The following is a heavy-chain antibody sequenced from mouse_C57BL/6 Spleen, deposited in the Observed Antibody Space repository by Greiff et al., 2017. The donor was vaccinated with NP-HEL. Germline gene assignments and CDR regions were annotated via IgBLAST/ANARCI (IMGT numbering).Heavy chain of an antibody. CDR2: IYPGSGNT. CDR1: GYTFTDYY. V-gene: IGHV1-76*01. Sequence: QVQLKESGAELVRPGASVKLSCKASGYTFTDYYINWVKQRPGQGLEWIARIYPGSGNTYYNEKFKGKATLTAEKSSSTAYMQLSSLTSEDSAVYFCARGGLYYGYDEYFDVWGTGTTVTVSS. D-gene: IGHD2-2*01. CDR3: ARGGLYYGYDEYFDV. J-gene: IGHJ1*03.